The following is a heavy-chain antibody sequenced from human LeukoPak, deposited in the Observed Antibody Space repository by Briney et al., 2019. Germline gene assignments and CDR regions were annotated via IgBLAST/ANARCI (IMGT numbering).Heavy chain of an antibody. V-gene: IGHV4-4*07. D-gene: IGHD3-10*01. Sequence: ETLSLTCTVSGGSISSYYWSWIRQPAGKGLEWIGRIYTSGSTNYNPSLKSRVTISVDTSKNQFSLKLSSVTAADTAVYYCAREGDGSGNYYYMDVWGKGTTVTISS. CDR3: AREGDGSGNYYYMDV. CDR2: IYTSGST. CDR1: GGSISSYY. J-gene: IGHJ6*03.